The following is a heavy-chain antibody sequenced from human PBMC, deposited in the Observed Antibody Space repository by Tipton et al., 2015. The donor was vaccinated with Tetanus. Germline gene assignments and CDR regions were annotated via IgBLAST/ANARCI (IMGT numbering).Heavy chain of an antibody. CDR1: GGSISDKKNY. V-gene: IGHV3-66*01. J-gene: IGHJ2*01. D-gene: IGHD2/OR15-2a*01. CDR2: MYSGGDT. CDR3: ARDIAIVRARDWYFDV. Sequence: LSLTCTVSGGSISDKKNYWGWIRQAPGKGLEWVSVMYSGGDTYYVDSVKGRFSISRDNAKNTLYLQMNSLSAEDTAVYYCARDIAIVRARDWYFDVWGRGTLVTVSS.